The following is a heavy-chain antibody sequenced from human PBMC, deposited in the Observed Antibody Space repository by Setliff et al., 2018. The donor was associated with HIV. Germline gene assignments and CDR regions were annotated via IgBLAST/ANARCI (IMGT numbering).Heavy chain of an antibody. CDR2: TSHSGKT. J-gene: IGHJ4*02. D-gene: IGHD2-2*01. V-gene: IGHV4-34*01. CDR3: VTSSSWSSRLNF. Sequence: SETLSLTCAVYGGPLSGHYWSWIRQPPGQGLEWIGETSHSGKTNYNPSLKSRVTISVDTSKTQFSLKLTSVTAADTAVYYCVTSSSWSSRLNFWGQGMLVTVSS. CDR1: GGPLSGHY.